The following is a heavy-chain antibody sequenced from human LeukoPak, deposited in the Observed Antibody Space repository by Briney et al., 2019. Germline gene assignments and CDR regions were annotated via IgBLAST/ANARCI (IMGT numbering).Heavy chain of an antibody. CDR1: GFTFSSYS. V-gene: IGHV3-21*01. CDR2: ISSSSSYI. J-gene: IGHJ4*02. CDR3: ARDYVSAVAFDY. Sequence: GRSLRLSCAASGFTFSSYSMDWVRQAPGKGLEWVSSISSSSSYIYYADSVKGRFTISRDNAKNSLYLQMNSLRAEDTAVYYCARDYVSAVAFDYWGQGTLVTVSS. D-gene: IGHD6-19*01.